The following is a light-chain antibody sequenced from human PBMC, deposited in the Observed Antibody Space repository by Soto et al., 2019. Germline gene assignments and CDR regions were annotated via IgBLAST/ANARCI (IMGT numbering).Light chain of an antibody. CDR3: QQFNV. CDR1: QNINTY. Sequence: IQMTQSPYSLSAAVGDRVTIACRASQNINTYLNWYQQKPGKAPKLLIYDASSLESGVPSRFSGSGSGTDFTLTISSLQPEDFATYYCQQFNVFGGGTKVDI. J-gene: IGKJ4*01. V-gene: IGKV1-13*02. CDR2: DAS.